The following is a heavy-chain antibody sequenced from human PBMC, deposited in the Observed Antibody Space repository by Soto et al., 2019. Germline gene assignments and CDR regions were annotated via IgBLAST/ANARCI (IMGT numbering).Heavy chain of an antibody. CDR2: IGSAGDT. D-gene: IGHD3-10*01. Sequence: EVQLVESGGGLVQPGGSLRLSCAASGFTFSSYDMHWVRQAKGKGLEWVSDIGSAGDTYYPGSVKGRFTISRENAKNSLYLQMNSLRAGDTAVYYCARALAYYYGSGSYNDAFDIWGQGTMVTVSS. CDR1: GFTFSSYD. J-gene: IGHJ3*02. V-gene: IGHV3-13*01. CDR3: ARALAYYYGSGSYNDAFDI.